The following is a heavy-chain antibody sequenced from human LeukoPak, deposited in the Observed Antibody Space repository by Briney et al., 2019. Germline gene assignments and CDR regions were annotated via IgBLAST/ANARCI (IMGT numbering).Heavy chain of an antibody. CDR3: ARSVSRYYYDSSGYYGY. D-gene: IGHD3-22*01. Sequence: SETLSLTCTVSGGSISSYYWSWLRQPTGKGLEWIGYIYYSGSTNYNPSLKSRVTISVDTSKNQFSLKLSSVTAADTAVYYCARSVSRYYYDSSGYYGYWGQGTLVTVSS. CDR2: IYYSGST. J-gene: IGHJ4*02. V-gene: IGHV4-59*01. CDR1: GGSISSYY.